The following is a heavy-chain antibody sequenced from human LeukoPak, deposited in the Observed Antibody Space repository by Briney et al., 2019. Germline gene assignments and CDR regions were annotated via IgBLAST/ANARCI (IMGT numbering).Heavy chain of an antibody. CDR3: AYYYDSSGFYPEMS. Sequence: SETLPLTCAVYGGSFSGYYWSWIRQPPGKGLEWIGEINHSGSTNYNPSLKSRVTISVDTSKNQFSLKLSSVTAADTAVYYCAYYYDSSGFYPEMSWGQGILVTVSS. CDR2: INHSGST. V-gene: IGHV4-34*01. CDR1: GGSFSGYY. D-gene: IGHD3-22*01. J-gene: IGHJ4*02.